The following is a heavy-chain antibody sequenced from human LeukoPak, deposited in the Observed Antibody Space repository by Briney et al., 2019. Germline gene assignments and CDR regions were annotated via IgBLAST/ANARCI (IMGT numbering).Heavy chain of an antibody. CDR1: GGSISSSSYY. V-gene: IGHV4-39*01. J-gene: IGHJ4*02. Sequence: SEPLSLTCTVPGGSISSSSYYWGWIRQPPGKGLEWIGSIYYSGSTYYNPSLKSRVTISVDTSKNQFSLKLSSVTAADTAVYYCARRDYYGSGSYPYWGQGTLVTVSS. CDR3: ARRDYYGSGSYPY. D-gene: IGHD3-10*01. CDR2: IYYSGST.